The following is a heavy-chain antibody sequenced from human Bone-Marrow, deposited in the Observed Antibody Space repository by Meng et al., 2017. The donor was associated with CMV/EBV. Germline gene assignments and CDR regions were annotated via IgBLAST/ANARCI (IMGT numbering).Heavy chain of an antibody. J-gene: IGHJ3*02. CDR2: IYYSGST. V-gene: IGHV4-30-4*08. CDR1: GGSISSGDYY. CDR3: ARDWMNAFDI. D-gene: IGHD2-2*03. Sequence: SETLSLTCTVSGGSISSGDYYWSWVRQPPGKGLEWIGYIYYSGSTYYNPSLKSRVTISVDTSKNQFSLKLSSVTAADTAVYYCARDWMNAFDIWGQGTMVTVSS.